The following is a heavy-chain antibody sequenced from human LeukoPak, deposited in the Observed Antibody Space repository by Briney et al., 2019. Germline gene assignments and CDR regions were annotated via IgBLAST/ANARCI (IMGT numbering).Heavy chain of an antibody. CDR2: IYYSGST. J-gene: IGHJ6*02. CDR3: ARVDIVATINRGYYYYYYGMDV. CDR1: GGSISSSSYY. V-gene: IGHV4-39*01. D-gene: IGHD5-12*01. Sequence: SQTLSLTCAVSGGSISSSSYYWGWIRQPPGKGLEWIGSIYYSGSTYYNPSLKSGVTISVDTSKNQFSLKLSSVTAADTAVYYCARVDIVATINRGYYYYYYGMDVWGQGTTVTVSS.